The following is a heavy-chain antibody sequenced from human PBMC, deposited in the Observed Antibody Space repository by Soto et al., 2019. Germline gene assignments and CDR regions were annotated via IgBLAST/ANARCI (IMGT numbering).Heavy chain of an antibody. J-gene: IGHJ4*02. CDR3: AKAPYSGSYYGLYFDY. Sequence: GGSLRLSCAASGFTFSSYAMSWVRQAPGKGLEWVSAISGSGGSTYYADSVKGRFTISRDNSKNTLYLQMNSLRAEDTAVYYCAKAPYSGSYYGLYFDYWGQGTLVTVSS. V-gene: IGHV3-23*01. D-gene: IGHD1-26*01. CDR1: GFTFSSYA. CDR2: ISGSGGST.